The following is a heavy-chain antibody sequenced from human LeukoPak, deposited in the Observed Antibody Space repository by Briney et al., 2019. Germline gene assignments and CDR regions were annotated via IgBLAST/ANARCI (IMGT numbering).Heavy chain of an antibody. V-gene: IGHV3-9*01. CDR2: ISWNSGSI. J-gene: IGHJ3*02. CDR3: AKSYWARGKYSSSWRGAFDI. Sequence: GGSLRLSCAASEFTFDDYAMHWVRQAPGKGLEWVSGISWNSGSIGYADSVKGRFTISRDNAKNSLYLQMNSLRAEDTALYYCAKSYWARGKYSSSWRGAFDIWGQGTMVTVSS. CDR1: EFTFDDYA. D-gene: IGHD6-13*01.